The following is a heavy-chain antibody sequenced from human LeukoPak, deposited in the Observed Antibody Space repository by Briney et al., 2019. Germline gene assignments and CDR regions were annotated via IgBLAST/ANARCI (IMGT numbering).Heavy chain of an antibody. Sequence: GGSLRLSCAASGFTVSINYMSWLRQAPGKGLEWVSVIYSGGSTYYADSVKGRFTISRDNSKNTLYLQMNSLRAEDTAVYYCARDLGSLGGTAGYWGQGTLVTVSS. CDR2: IYSGGST. J-gene: IGHJ4*02. CDR3: ARDLGSLGGTAGY. CDR1: GFTVSINY. V-gene: IGHV3-53*01. D-gene: IGHD2-8*02.